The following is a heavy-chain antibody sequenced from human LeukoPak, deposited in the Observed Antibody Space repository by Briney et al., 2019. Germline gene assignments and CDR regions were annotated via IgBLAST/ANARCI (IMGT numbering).Heavy chain of an antibody. CDR2: IYYSGST. D-gene: IGHD6-19*01. CDR3: ARDGSIAVAGRLGY. V-gene: IGHV4-30-4*01. J-gene: IGHJ4*02. Sequence: SQTLSLTCTVSGGSISSANYYWSWIRQPPGKGLEWIGYIYYSGSTNYNPSLKSRVTISVDTSKNQFSLKLSSVTAADTAVYYCARDGSIAVAGRLGYWGQGTLVTVSS. CDR1: GGSISSANYY.